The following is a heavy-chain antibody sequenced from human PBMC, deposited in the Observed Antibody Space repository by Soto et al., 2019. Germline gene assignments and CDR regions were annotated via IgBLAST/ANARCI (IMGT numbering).Heavy chain of an antibody. CDR2: INADNGNT. D-gene: IGHD1-26*01. Sequence: GASVKVSCKASGYTFNKYAMQWVRQAPGQSLEWMGWINADNGNTNYAQKFQGRVTMTTDTSTSTAYMELRSLRSDDTAVYYCARGHRVPGGSYYNWFDPWGQGTLVTVSS. V-gene: IGHV1-3*01. CDR3: ARGHRVPGGSYYNWFDP. CDR1: GYTFNKYA. J-gene: IGHJ5*02.